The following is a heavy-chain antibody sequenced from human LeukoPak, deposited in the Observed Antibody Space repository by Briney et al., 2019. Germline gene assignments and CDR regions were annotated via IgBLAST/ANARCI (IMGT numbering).Heavy chain of an antibody. J-gene: IGHJ6*03. CDR2: ISSSSSTI. CDR1: GFTFSNYS. V-gene: IGHV3-48*01. D-gene: IGHD5-18*01. CDR3: ARDGVDTAMVNYYYYYMDV. Sequence: PGGSLRLSCAASGFTFSNYSMNWVRQAPGKGLEWVSYISSSSSTIYYTDSVKGRFTISRDNSKNTLYLQMGSLRAEDMAVYYCARDGVDTAMVNYYYYYMDVWGKGTTVTVSS.